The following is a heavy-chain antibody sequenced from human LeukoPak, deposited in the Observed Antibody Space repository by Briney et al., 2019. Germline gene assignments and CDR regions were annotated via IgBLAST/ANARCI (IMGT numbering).Heavy chain of an antibody. D-gene: IGHD3/OR15-3a*01. Sequence: GGSLRLSCAASGFSFSDYYRSWIRQAPGKGLEWVSYISSSGSTIYYADSVRGRFTISRDNSKNTLYLQMNSLRAEDTAVYYCAKGSKAVIFTRDHYMDVWGKGSTVTISS. V-gene: IGHV3-11*04. CDR3: AKGSKAVIFTRDHYMDV. CDR1: GFSFSDYY. J-gene: IGHJ6*03. CDR2: ISSSGSTI.